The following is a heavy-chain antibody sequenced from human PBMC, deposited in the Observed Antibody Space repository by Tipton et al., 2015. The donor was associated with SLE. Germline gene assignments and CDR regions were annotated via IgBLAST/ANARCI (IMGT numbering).Heavy chain of an antibody. V-gene: IGHV4-34*01. CDR3: ARHLGPEWMATKRGYFDL. CDR1: GGSFSGNY. Sequence: TLSLTCDLNGGSFSGNYWSWIRQPPGKGMEWIGEVNHSGSTKNNPSLKSRVTMSLDTSKNQFSLKLRSVTAAGTAVCYCARHLGPEWMATKRGYFDLWGRGTLGRVSS. CDR2: VNHSGST. J-gene: IGHJ2*01. D-gene: IGHD5-24*01.